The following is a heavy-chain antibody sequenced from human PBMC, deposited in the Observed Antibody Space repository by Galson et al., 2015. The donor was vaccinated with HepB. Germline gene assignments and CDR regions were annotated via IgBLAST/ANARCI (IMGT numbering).Heavy chain of an antibody. J-gene: IGHJ4*02. CDR3: ARGPRDYYDSSDYSHY. D-gene: IGHD3-22*01. CDR1: GGTFSRHA. CDR2: FIPIFGTA. V-gene: IGHV1-69*13. Sequence: SVKVSCKASGGTFSRHAISWVRQAPGQGLEWMGGFIPIFGTANYAQKFQGRVTITADESTSTAYMELSSLRSEDTAVYYCARGPRDYYDSSDYSHYWGQGTLVTVSS.